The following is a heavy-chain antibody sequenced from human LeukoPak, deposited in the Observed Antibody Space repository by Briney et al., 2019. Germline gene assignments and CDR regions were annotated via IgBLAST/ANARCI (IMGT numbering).Heavy chain of an antibody. Sequence: GGSLRLSCAASGFTFSSYWMNWARQAPGKGLEWVASINHNGNVNYYVDSVKGRFTISRDNAKNSLYLQMNSLRAEDTAIYYCARDHVGGDYDYYGMDVWGQGTTVTVSS. J-gene: IGHJ6*02. CDR1: GFTFSSYW. V-gene: IGHV3-7*01. CDR3: ARDHVGGDYDYYGMDV. D-gene: IGHD2-21*01. CDR2: INHNGNVN.